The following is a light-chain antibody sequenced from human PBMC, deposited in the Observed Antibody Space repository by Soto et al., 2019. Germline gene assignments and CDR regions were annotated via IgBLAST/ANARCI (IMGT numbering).Light chain of an antibody. CDR1: QSVSSF. J-gene: IGKJ2*01. Sequence: EIVLTQSPVILSLSPGERATLSCRASQSVSSFLAWYQQKPGQAPRLLIYDASNRATGIPARFSGSGSGTDFTLTISSLEPEDFAVYYCQQRSNWPYTFGQGTELDIK. V-gene: IGKV3-11*01. CDR2: DAS. CDR3: QQRSNWPYT.